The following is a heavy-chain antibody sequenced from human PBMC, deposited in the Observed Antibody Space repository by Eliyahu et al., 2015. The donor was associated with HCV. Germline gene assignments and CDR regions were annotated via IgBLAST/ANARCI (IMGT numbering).Heavy chain of an antibody. D-gene: IGHD3-10*01. Sequence: QVHLVESGGGVVQPGRSLRXSCAASGFXLSTYGMPWVRQAPGKGLEGVAIIWYDGSKKYYADSVKGRFTISRDNSKSTLYLQMNSLRAEDTAVYYCAREEITMVRGVSYYHGMDVWGQGTTVTVSS. CDR1: GFXLSTYG. V-gene: IGHV3-33*01. CDR3: AREEITMVRGVSYYHGMDV. CDR2: IWYDGSKK. J-gene: IGHJ6*02.